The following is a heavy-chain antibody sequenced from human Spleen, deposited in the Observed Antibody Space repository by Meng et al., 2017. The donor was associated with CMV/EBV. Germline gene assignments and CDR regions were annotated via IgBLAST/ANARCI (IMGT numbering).Heavy chain of an antibody. Sequence: SETLSLTCTVSGGSISGSSFYWGWIRQPPGKGLEWIGSFYYSGSTYYNLSLKSRVTISVDTSKNQFSLKLSSVTAADTAVYYCARHGGYYYYGMDVWGQGTTVTVSS. D-gene: IGHD3-16*01. CDR3: ARHGGYYYYGMDV. CDR1: GGSISGSSFY. CDR2: FYYSGST. V-gene: IGHV4-39*01. J-gene: IGHJ6*02.